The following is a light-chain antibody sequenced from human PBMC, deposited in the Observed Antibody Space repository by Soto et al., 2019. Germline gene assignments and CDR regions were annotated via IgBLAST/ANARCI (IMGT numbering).Light chain of an antibody. Sequence: IHMTQSSSTLSASIGYRVTITCRASQTITRWMAWYQQKPGKAPELLIYAASTLQSGVPSRFSGSGYGTDFNLTISSLQPEDFATYYCQQTYTTPRTFGQGTKVDIK. CDR1: QTITRW. CDR3: QQTYTTPRT. J-gene: IGKJ1*01. V-gene: IGKV1-39*01. CDR2: AAS.